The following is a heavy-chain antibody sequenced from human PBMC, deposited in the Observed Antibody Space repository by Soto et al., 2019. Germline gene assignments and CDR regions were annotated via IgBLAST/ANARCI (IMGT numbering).Heavy chain of an antibody. CDR1: GFTFSTYT. J-gene: IGHJ4*02. V-gene: IGHV3-23*04. Sequence: EVQMVESGGGLVKPGGSLRLSCAASGFTFSTYTMNWVRQAPGKGLEWVSSISGSGGSTYYADSVKGRFTISRDNSKNTLYLQMNSLRAEDTAVYYCAKDPRSGVPAASVGYWGQGTLVTVSS. CDR3: AKDPRSGVPAASVGY. CDR2: ISGSGGST. D-gene: IGHD2-2*01.